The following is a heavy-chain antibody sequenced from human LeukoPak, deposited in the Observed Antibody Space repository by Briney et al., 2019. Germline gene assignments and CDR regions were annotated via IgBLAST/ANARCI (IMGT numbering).Heavy chain of an antibody. D-gene: IGHD2-21*01. CDR1: GFTVSSNY. J-gene: IGHJ3*02. V-gene: IGHV3-53*05. Sequence: GRSLRLSCAASGFTVSSNYMSWVRQAPGKGLEWVSVIYSGGSTYYADSVKGRFTISRDNSKNTLYLQMNSLRAEDTAVYYCTREISRIGAFDIWGQGRMVTVSS. CDR2: IYSGGST. CDR3: TREISRIGAFDI.